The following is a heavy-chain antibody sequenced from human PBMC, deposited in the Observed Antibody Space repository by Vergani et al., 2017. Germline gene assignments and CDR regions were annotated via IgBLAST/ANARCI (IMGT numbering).Heavy chain of an antibody. D-gene: IGHD6-13*01. CDR1: GFTFGDYA. J-gene: IGHJ4*02. Sequence: EVQLVESGGGLVQPGRSLRLSCTASGFTFGDYAMSWVRQAPGKGLEWVGFIRSKAYGGTTDYAAPVKGRFTISRDDSKNTLYLQMNSLKTEDTAVYYCTTAIAAAASYFDYWGQGTLVTVSS. CDR2: IRSKAYGGTT. CDR3: TTAIAAAASYFDY. V-gene: IGHV3-49*04.